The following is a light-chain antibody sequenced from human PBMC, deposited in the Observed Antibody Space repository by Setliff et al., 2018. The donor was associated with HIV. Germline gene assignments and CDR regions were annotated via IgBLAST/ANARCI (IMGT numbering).Light chain of an antibody. J-gene: IGLJ1*01. CDR1: SSVVGGYSY. CDR3: CSYANNVYV. CDR2: EVN. V-gene: IGLV2-14*01. Sequence: QSALAQPASVSGSPGQSITISCTGISSVVGGYSYVSWYQQYPGKAPKLLVYEVNNRPSGISTRFSGSKSGNTASLTISGLQAEDEADYYCCSYANNVYVFGSGTKVTVL.